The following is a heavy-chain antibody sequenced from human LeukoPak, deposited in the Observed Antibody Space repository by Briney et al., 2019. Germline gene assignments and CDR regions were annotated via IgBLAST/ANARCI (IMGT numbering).Heavy chain of an antibody. V-gene: IGHV4-34*01. D-gene: IGHD5-24*01. Sequence: SETLSDTCAAYGGASSGYYCTWIRQPPGKGLEWIGEIDHRGSTHYNPSLQSRVTISIDTSKNQFSLKVSSVTAADTALYYCARTRDGYLRYWGQG. CDR3: ARTRDGYLRY. J-gene: IGHJ4*02. CDR2: IDHRGST. CDR1: GGASSGYY.